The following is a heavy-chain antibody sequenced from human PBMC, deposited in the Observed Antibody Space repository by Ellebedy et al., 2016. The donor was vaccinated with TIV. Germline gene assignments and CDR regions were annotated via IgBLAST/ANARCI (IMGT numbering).Heavy chain of an antibody. CDR2: IKSDGSST. D-gene: IGHD6-6*01. V-gene: IGHV3-74*01. CDR1: GFTFGRYR. J-gene: IGHJ4*02. Sequence: HTGGSLRLXXVASGFTFGRYRMHWVRQAPGNKLVWVSRIKSDGSSTTYADSVKGRFTISRDNAKNSLYLQMNRLRADDTAFYYCARDLRITARDYYLDYWGQGTLVTVSS. CDR3: ARDLRITARDYYLDY.